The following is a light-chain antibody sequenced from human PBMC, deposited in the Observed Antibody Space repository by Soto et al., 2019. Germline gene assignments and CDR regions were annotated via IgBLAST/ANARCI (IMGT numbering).Light chain of an antibody. CDR1: SSDVGAYYF. V-gene: IGLV2-14*01. CDR3: SSYTSTNTPYV. Sequence: QSVLTQPVSVSGSPGQSITISCTVSSSDVGAYYFVSWYQHHPGKAPKLILYEVTTRPSGISSRFSGSKSGNTASLTISGLLADDEAYYYCSSYTSTNTPYVFGTGTKVTLL. CDR2: EVT. J-gene: IGLJ1*01.